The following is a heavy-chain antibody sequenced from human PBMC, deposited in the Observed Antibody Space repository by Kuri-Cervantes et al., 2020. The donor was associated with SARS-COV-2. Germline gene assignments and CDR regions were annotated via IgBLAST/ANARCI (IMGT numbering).Heavy chain of an antibody. Sequence: GSLRLSCIVSGGSISSYYWSWIRQPPGKGLEWIGDIYKSGSTNSNPSLKTRVTISVDTSKNQFSLRLSSVTAADTAVYYCSGRVDFSSVDYWGQEPWSPSPQ. J-gene: IGHJ4*01. CDR3: SGRVDFSSVDY. CDR2: IYKSGST. V-gene: IGHV4-59*01. D-gene: IGHD3/OR15-3a*01. CDR1: GGSISSYY.